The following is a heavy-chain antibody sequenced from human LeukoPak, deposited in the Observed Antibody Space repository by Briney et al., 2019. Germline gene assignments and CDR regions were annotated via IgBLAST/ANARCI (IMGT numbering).Heavy chain of an antibody. CDR2: IYYSGST. CDR1: GGSISSYY. D-gene: IGHD3-16*01. Sequence: SETLSLTCTVSGGSISSYYWSWIRQPPGKGLEWIGYIYYSGSTNYNPSLKSRVTISVDTSKNQFSLKLGSVTAADTAVYYCARYVWGSHFDYWGQGTLVTVSS. V-gene: IGHV4-59*01. CDR3: ARYVWGSHFDY. J-gene: IGHJ4*02.